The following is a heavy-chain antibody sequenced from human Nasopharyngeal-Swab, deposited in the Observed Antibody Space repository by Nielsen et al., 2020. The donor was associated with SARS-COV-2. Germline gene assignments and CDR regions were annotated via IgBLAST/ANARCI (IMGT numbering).Heavy chain of an antibody. D-gene: IGHD3-10*01. CDR3: AREMRDSSSGNDAFDV. CDR2: INPNSGGA. V-gene: IGHV1-2*02. J-gene: IGHJ3*01. Sequence: WVRQAPGQGLEWMGCINPNSGGATYAQKFEGQVTMTRATSRDTAYMELSVLRPDDTAVFYCAREMRDSSSGNDAFDVWGQGTRVTVSS.